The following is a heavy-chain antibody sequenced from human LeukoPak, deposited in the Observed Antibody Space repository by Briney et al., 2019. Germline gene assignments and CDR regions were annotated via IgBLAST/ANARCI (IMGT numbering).Heavy chain of an antibody. CDR2: IYYSGST. CDR3: ARDCGIAAAGTSPYYYYGMDV. D-gene: IGHD6-13*01. CDR1: GGPISSYY. Sequence: SETLSLTCTVSGGPISSYYWSWIRQPPGKGLEWIGYIYYSGSTNYNPSLKSRVTISVDTSKNQFSLKLSSVTAADTAVYYSARDCGIAAAGTSPYYYYGMDVWGQGTTVTVSS. J-gene: IGHJ6*02. V-gene: IGHV4-59*01.